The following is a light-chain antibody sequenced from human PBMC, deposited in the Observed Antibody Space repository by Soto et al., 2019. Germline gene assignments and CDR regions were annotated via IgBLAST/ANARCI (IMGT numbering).Light chain of an antibody. Sequence: QSVLTQPASVSGSPGQSITISCTGTSSDVGGYNYVSWYQQHPGKAPKLMIYEVSNRPSGVSNRFSGSKSGNTASLTISGLQADDEADYYCNSYTGSSTVVFGGGTKLTVL. CDR1: SSDVGGYNY. V-gene: IGLV2-14*01. J-gene: IGLJ2*01. CDR2: EVS. CDR3: NSYTGSSTVV.